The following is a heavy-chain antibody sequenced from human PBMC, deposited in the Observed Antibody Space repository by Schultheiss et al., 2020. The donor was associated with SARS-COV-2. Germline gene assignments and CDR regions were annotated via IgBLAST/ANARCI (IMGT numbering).Heavy chain of an antibody. Sequence: SVKVSCKASGGTFSSYAISWVRQAPGQGLEWMGGIIPIFGTANYAQKFQERVTITRDMSTSTAYMELSSLRSEDTAVYYCAASSVRGEYYYGMDVWGQGTTVTVSS. V-gene: IGHV1-69*05. D-gene: IGHD3-10*01. J-gene: IGHJ6*02. CDR2: IIPIFGTA. CDR1: GGTFSSYA. CDR3: AASSVRGEYYYGMDV.